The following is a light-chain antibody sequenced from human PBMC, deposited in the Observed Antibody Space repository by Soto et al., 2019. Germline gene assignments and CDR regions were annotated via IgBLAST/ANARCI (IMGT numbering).Light chain of an antibody. V-gene: IGKV1-9*01. CDR2: AAS. Sequence: IQLTQSPSSLSASVGDRVTITCRASQGISSYLAWYQQKPGKAPKLLIYAASNLQGGVPSRFSGTGSGTEFTLTIRNLQPDDFATYYCQQYYLNPWTFGQGTKVDIK. J-gene: IGKJ1*01. CDR1: QGISSY. CDR3: QQYYLNPWT.